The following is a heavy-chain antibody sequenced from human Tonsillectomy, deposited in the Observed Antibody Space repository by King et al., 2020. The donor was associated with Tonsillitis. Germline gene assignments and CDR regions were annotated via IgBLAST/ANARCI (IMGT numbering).Heavy chain of an antibody. CDR1: GFIFSHYA. CDR2: ISYDGNKQ. CDR3: ASEVLSYGCPCLDV. J-gene: IGHJ6*02. Sequence: VQLVESGGGVVQPGRSLRLSCAASGFIFSHYAMHWVRQAPGKGLDWVSLISYDGNKQYYADSVKGRVTISRDNSTNTLYLQMDSLRTDDTTIYYCASEVLSYGCPCLDVWGRGTTATVSS. D-gene: IGHD3-10*01. V-gene: IGHV3-30*04.